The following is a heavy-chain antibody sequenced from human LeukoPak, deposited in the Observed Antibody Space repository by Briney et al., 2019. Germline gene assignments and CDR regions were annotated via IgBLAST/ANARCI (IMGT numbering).Heavy chain of an antibody. Sequence: SETLSLTCTVSGDSISSHFWSWIRQPPGKGLEGIGYFYYSGTTNYNPSLRSRVTISGDTSKNQFSLKLSSVTAADTAVYYCARGGVPTQNWFDPWGQGTLVTVSS. J-gene: IGHJ5*02. CDR3: ARGGVPTQNWFDP. V-gene: IGHV4-59*11. CDR2: FYYSGTT. CDR1: GDSISSHF. D-gene: IGHD2-8*01.